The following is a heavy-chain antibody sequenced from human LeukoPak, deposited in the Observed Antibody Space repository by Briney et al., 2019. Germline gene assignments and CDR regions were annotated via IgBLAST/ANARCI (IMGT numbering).Heavy chain of an antibody. CDR2: IGGSSTTI. D-gene: IGHD3-3*01. J-gene: IGHJ4*02. CDR3: ARAIAGRITIFGVLVGGYFDY. CDR1: GFPFSNFG. Sequence: PGGSLRLSCAASGFPFSNFGLNWVHQAPGKGLEWVSYIGGSSTTIYYADSVQGRFTISRDSAKNSLYLQMNSLRVEDTAVYYCARAIAGRITIFGVLVGGYFDYWGQGALVTVSS. V-gene: IGHV3-48*01.